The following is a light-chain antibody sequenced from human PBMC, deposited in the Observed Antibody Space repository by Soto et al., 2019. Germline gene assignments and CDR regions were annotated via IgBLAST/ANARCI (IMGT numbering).Light chain of an antibody. CDR1: QSISSW. J-gene: IGKJ2*01. Sequence: DIQMTQSPSTLSASVGDRVTITCRASQSISSWLAWYQQKPGKAPNLLIYMASSLESGVPSRFSGGGSGTEFTLTISSLQPDDFATYYCQQYDSYPYTFGQGTKLEIK. V-gene: IGKV1-5*03. CDR2: MAS. CDR3: QQYDSYPYT.